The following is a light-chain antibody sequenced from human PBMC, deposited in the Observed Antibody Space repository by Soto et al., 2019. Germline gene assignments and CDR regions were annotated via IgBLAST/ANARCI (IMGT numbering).Light chain of an antibody. CDR3: QQYNSWPPIT. J-gene: IGKJ5*01. V-gene: IGKV3D-15*01. CDR1: QSVSRY. Sequence: EIVLTQSPATLSLSPGERATLSCRASQSVSRYLAWYQQKPGQAPRLLIYGASIRATGIPARFSGSGYGTEFSLTISSLQSEDFAVFYCQQYNSWPPITFGQGTRLEIK. CDR2: GAS.